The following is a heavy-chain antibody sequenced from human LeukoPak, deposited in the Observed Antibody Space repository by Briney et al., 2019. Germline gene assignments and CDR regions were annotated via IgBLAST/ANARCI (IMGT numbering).Heavy chain of an antibody. CDR1: GGSFRGYY. CDR3: AKLYGDYDGY. D-gene: IGHD4-17*01. V-gene: IGHV4-34*01. Sequence: PSETLSLTCAVYGGSFRGYYWSWIRQPPGKGLEWIGEINRSGSTNYNPSLKSRVTISVDTSKNQFSLKLSSVTAADTAVYYCAKLYGDYDGYWGQGTLVTVSS. J-gene: IGHJ4*02. CDR2: INRSGST.